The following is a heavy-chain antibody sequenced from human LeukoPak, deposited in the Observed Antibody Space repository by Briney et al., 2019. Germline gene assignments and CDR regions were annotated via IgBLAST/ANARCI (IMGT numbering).Heavy chain of an antibody. Sequence: PGGSLRLSCADSGFTFSSYWMSWVRQAPGKELEWVDNIKQDGSEKYYVDSVKGRFTISRDNAKNSLYLQMNSLRAEDTAVYYCARNGGYSGYGEPHTVAYWGQRTLVTVSS. V-gene: IGHV3-7*01. CDR2: IKQDGSEK. D-gene: IGHD5-12*01. J-gene: IGHJ4*02. CDR3: ARNGGYSGYGEPHTVAY. CDR1: GFTFSSYW.